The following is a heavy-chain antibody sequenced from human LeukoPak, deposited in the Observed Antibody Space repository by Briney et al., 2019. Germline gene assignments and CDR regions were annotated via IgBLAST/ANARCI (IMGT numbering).Heavy chain of an antibody. CDR2: INHSGST. V-gene: IGHV4-34*01. CDR1: GGSFSGYY. J-gene: IGHJ6*04. CDR3: ARGAPAGMDV. Sequence: SETLSLTCAVYGGSFSGYYWSWIRQPPGKGLEWIGEINHSGSTNYNPSLKSRVTISVDTSKNQFSLKLSSVTAADTGVYYCARGAPAGMDVWGKGTTVTVSS.